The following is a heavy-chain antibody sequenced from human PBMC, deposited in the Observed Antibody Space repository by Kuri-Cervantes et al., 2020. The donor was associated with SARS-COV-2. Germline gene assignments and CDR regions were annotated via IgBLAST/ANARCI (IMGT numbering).Heavy chain of an antibody. J-gene: IGHJ4*02. D-gene: IGHD3-22*01. V-gene: IGHV3-33*08. Sequence: GESLKISCAASGFTFSSYGMHWVRQAPGKGLEWVAVIWYDGSNKYYADSVKGRFTISRDNSKNTLYLRMNSLRAEDTAVYYCARDLPYYYDSSGYDFDYWGQGTLVTVSS. CDR3: ARDLPYYYDSSGYDFDY. CDR2: IWYDGSNK. CDR1: GFTFSSYG.